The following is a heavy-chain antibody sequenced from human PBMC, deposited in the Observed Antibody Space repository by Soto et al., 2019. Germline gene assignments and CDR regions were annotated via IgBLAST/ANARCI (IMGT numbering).Heavy chain of an antibody. J-gene: IGHJ4*02. Sequence: VQLLESGGTSVQPGGSLRLSCVASGFTFSTHTMNWVRQAPGKGLEWVSRLTADSDDTSYADSIKGRFTISRDNSKNTLYLQMNSLRAEDTAIYYCAKGLDRASLDFWGQGALVTVSS. CDR2: LTADSDDT. D-gene: IGHD1-1*01. V-gene: IGHV3-23*01. CDR3: AKGLDRASLDF. CDR1: GFTFSTHT.